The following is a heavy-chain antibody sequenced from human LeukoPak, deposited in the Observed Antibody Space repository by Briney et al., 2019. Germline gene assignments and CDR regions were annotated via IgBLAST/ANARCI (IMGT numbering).Heavy chain of an antibody. D-gene: IGHD1-1*01. J-gene: IGHJ3*02. CDR2: IRYDGSNK. Sequence: PGGSLRLSCAASGFTFSSYGMHWVRQAPGKGLEWVAFIRYDGSNKYYADSVKGRFTISRDNSKNTLYLQMNSLRAEDTAVYYCARAGPTGTDIGDAFDIWGQGTMVTVSS. CDR1: GFTFSSYG. CDR3: ARAGPTGTDIGDAFDI. V-gene: IGHV3-30*02.